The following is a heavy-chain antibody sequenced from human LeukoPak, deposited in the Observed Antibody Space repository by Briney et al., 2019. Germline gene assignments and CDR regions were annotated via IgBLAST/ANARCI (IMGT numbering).Heavy chain of an antibody. CDR3: AKAPHYYDSSGCFDY. J-gene: IGHJ4*02. D-gene: IGHD3-22*01. Sequence: PGGSLRLSCAASGFTFSSYGMHWVRQAPGKGLEWVAFIRYDGSNKYYADSVKGRFTISRDNSKNTLYLQMNSLRAEDTAVYYCAKAPHYYDSSGCFDYWGQGTLVTVSS. CDR2: IRYDGSNK. V-gene: IGHV3-30*02. CDR1: GFTFSSYG.